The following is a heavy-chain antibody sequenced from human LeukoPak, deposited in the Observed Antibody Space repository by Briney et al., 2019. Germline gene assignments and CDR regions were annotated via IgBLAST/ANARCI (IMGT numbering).Heavy chain of an antibody. J-gene: IGHJ6*03. Sequence: ASLTVSCMASGDTFTGYYMHWVRQAPGQGLEGVGWITLHPGGTNYAQKFQGTVVMTTDTSIKTVYMELSRLRSDATAVYYCAHGNYLYFYYYMDVWGEGATVTVSS. CDR2: ITLHPGGT. CDR1: GDTFTGYY. V-gene: IGHV1-2*02. D-gene: IGHD3-16*02. CDR3: AHGNYLYFYYYMDV.